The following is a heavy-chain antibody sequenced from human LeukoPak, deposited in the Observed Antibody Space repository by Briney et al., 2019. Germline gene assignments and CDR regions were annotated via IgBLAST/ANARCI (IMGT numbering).Heavy chain of an antibody. Sequence: PGGSLRLSCAASGFTFSSYGMSWVRQAPGKGLVWVSRINSDGINTSYADSVKGRFTISRDNAKNTLNLQMNSLRVEDTAVYYCARDLGQYYDTSDNWFDPWGQGTLVTVSS. D-gene: IGHD3-22*01. CDR3: ARDLGQYYDTSDNWFDP. J-gene: IGHJ5*02. CDR2: INSDGINT. V-gene: IGHV3-74*01. CDR1: GFTFSSYG.